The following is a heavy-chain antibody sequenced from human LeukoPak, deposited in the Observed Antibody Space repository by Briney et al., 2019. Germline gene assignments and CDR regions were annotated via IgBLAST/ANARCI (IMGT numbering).Heavy chain of an antibody. CDR2: ISGSGGST. D-gene: IGHD3-22*01. CDR3: ARGPPLEDSSGYYYDGMDV. V-gene: IGHV3-23*01. J-gene: IGHJ6*02. Sequence: GGSLRLSCAASGFTFSSYAMSWVRQTPGKGLEWVSAISGSGGSTYYADSVKGRFTISRDNSKNTLFLQMNSLRVEDTAPYYCARGPPLEDSSGYYYDGMDVWGQGTTVTVSS. CDR1: GFTFSSYA.